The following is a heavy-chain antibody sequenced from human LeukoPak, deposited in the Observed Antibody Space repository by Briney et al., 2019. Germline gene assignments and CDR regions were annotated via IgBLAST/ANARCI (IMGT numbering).Heavy chain of an antibody. J-gene: IGHJ4*02. CDR1: GGSFSGYY. D-gene: IGHD3-3*01. CDR2: IYYSGST. V-gene: IGHV4-59*01. Sequence: SETLSLTCAVYGGSFSGYYWSWIRQPPGKGLEWIGYIYYSGSTNYNPSLKSRVTISVDTSKNQFSLKLSSVTAADTAVYYCASTDYDFWSGFNYWGQGTLVTVSS. CDR3: ASTDYDFWSGFNY.